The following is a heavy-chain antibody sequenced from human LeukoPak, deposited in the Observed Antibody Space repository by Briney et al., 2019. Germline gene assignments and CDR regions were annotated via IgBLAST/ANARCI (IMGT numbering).Heavy chain of an antibody. Sequence: PGGSLRLSCAASGFTFSSYAMSWVRQAPGKGLEWVSAISGSGGSTYYADSVKGRFTISRDNSKNTLYLQMNSLRAEDTAVYYCAAPYYDSSGYYYGWDYWGQGTLVTVSS. CDR3: AAPYYDSSGYYYGWDY. D-gene: IGHD3-22*01. CDR2: ISGSGGST. CDR1: GFTFSSYA. J-gene: IGHJ4*02. V-gene: IGHV3-23*01.